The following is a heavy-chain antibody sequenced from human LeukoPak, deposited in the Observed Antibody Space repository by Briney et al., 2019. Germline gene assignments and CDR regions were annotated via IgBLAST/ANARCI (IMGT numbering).Heavy chain of an antibody. CDR1: GYTFTGYY. D-gene: IGHD6-13*01. V-gene: IGHV1-2*02. J-gene: IGHJ3*02. Sequence: ASVKVSCKASGYTFTGYYMHWVRQAPGRGLEWMGWINPNSGGTNYAQKFQGRVTMTRDTPISTAYMELSRLRSDDTAVYYCASLGRIAAADDAFDIWGQGTMVTVSS. CDR2: INPNSGGT. CDR3: ASLGRIAAADDAFDI.